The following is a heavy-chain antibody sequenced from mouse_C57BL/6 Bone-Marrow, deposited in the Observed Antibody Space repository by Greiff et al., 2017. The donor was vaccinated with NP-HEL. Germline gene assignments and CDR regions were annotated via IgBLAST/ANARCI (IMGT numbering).Heavy chain of an antibody. Sequence: QVQLQQSGAELARPGASVKMSCKASGYTFTSYTMHWVKQRPGQGLEWIGYINPSSGYTKYNQKFKDKATLTADKSSSTAYMQLSSLTSEDSAVYYCARVTYPYYYAMDYWGQGTSVTVSS. CDR2: INPSSGYT. V-gene: IGHV1-4*01. J-gene: IGHJ4*01. CDR1: GYTFTSYT. CDR3: ARVTYPYYYAMDY. D-gene: IGHD5-1*01.